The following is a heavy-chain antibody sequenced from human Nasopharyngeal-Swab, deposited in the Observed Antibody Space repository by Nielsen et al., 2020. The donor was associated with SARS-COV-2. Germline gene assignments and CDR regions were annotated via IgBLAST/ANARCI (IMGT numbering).Heavy chain of an antibody. CDR3: AKSYAGDAFDI. V-gene: IGHV3-9*01. D-gene: IGHD2-8*01. J-gene: IGHJ3*02. CDR2: ISWNSGSI. Sequence: SLKISCAASGFTFSSYGMHWVRQAPGKGLEWVSGISWNSGSIGYADSVKGRFTISRDNAKNSLYLQMNSLRAEDTALYYCAKSYAGDAFDIWGQGTMVTVSS. CDR1: GFTFSSYG.